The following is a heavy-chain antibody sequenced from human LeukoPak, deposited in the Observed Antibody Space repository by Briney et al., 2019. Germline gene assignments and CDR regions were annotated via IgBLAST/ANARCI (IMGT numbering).Heavy chain of an antibody. D-gene: IGHD3-10*01. CDR3: ARDPVVRGVIITDLFDY. CDR1: GGSISSYY. V-gene: IGHV4-59*12. J-gene: IGHJ4*02. CDR2: IYYSGST. Sequence: SETLSLTCTVSGGSISSYYWSWIRQPPGKGLEWIGYIYYSGSTNYNPSLKSRVTMSVDTSKNQFSLKLSSVTAADTAVYYCARDPVVRGVIITDLFDYWGQGTLVTVSS.